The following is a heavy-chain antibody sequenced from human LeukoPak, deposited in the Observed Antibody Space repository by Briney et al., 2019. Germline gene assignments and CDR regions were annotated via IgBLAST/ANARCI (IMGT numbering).Heavy chain of an antibody. Sequence: PSQTLSLTCTVSGGSISSGGYYWSWIRQPPGKGLEWIGYIYHSGSTYYNPSLKSRVTISVDRSKNQFSLKLSSVAAADTAVYYCARGGYCSSTSCYRWGQGTLVTVSS. CDR2: IYHSGST. V-gene: IGHV4-30-2*01. J-gene: IGHJ4*02. CDR1: GGSISSGGYY. D-gene: IGHD2-2*01. CDR3: ARGGYCSSTSCYR.